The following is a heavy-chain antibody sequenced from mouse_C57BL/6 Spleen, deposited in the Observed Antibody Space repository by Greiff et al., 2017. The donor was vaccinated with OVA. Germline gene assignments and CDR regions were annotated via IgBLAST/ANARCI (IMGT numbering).Heavy chain of an antibody. J-gene: IGHJ4*01. CDR1: GFTFSSYA. Sequence: EVQVVESGEGLVKPGGSLKLSCAASGFTFSSYAMSWVRQTPEKRLEWVAYISSGGDYIYYADTVKGRFTISRDNARNTLYLQMSSLKSEDTAMYYCTNWALYYYAMDYWGQGTSVTVSS. V-gene: IGHV5-9-1*02. CDR2: ISSGGDYI. D-gene: IGHD4-1*01. CDR3: TNWALYYYAMDY.